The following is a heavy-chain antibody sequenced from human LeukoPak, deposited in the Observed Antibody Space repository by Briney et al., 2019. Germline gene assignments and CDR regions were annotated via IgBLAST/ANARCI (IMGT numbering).Heavy chain of an antibody. V-gene: IGHV4-59*01. D-gene: IGHD1-26*01. J-gene: IGHJ4*02. CDR3: ARGLSGSYQIDY. CDR2: IYDSEST. CDR1: GGSISSYF. Sequence: SETLSLTCTVSGGSISSYFWNWIRQPPGKGLEWSGYIYDSESTNYNPSLKSRVTISVDTSKNQFSLKLSSVTAADTAVYYCARGLSGSYQIDYWGQGTLVTVSS.